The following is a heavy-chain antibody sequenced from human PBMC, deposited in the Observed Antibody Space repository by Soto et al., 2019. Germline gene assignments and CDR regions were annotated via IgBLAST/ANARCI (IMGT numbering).Heavy chain of an antibody. V-gene: IGHV3-66*01. J-gene: IGHJ4*02. D-gene: IGHD3-3*01. CDR1: GFTVSSNY. Sequence: GGSLRLSCAASGFTVSSNYMSWVRQAPGKGLEWVSVIYSGGSTYYADSVKGRFTISRDNSKNTLYLQMNSLRAEDTAVYYCARDDSYDFWSGYPGHWGQGTLVTVSS. CDR3: ARDDSYDFWSGYPGH. CDR2: IYSGGST.